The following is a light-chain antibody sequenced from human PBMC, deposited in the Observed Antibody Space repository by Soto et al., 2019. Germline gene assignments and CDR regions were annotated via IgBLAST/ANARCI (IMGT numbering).Light chain of an antibody. V-gene: IGLV2-14*01. CDR3: SAYTSSSTLVV. CDR1: SSDVGGYNY. J-gene: IGLJ2*01. Sequence: QSVLTQPASVSGSPGQSITISCTGTSSDVGGYNYVSWYQQHPGKAPKLMIYDVSNRPSGVSSRFSSSKTGNTASLTISGLQAEDEADYYCSAYTSSSTLVVYGGGTKLTVL. CDR2: DVS.